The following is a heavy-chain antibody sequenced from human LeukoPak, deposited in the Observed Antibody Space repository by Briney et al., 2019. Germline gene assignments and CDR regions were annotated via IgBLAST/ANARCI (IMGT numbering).Heavy chain of an antibody. CDR2: IKQDGGEK. J-gene: IGHJ4*02. Sequence: GGSLRLSCATSGFTFSGFSMSWVRQSPTKGLEWVANIKQDGGEKYYVDSVKGRFTISRDNAKNSLSLQMNNLRVEDTAVYYCARAGSHWHYVYWGQGTVVTVSS. V-gene: IGHV3-7*01. D-gene: IGHD3-10*01. CDR1: GFTFSGFS. CDR3: ARAGSHWHYVY.